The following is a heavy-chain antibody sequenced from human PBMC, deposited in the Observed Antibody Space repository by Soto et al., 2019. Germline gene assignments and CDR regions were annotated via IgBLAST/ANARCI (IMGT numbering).Heavy chain of an antibody. D-gene: IGHD2-8*01. Sequence: KTSETLSLTCTVSGGSISSGDYYWSWIRQPPGKGLEWIGYIYYSGSTYYNPSLKSRVTISVDTSKNQFSLKLSSVTAADTAVYYCARDERDGDYYGMDVWGQGTTVTVSS. CDR3: ARDERDGDYYGMDV. CDR1: GGSISSGDYY. CDR2: IYYSGST. V-gene: IGHV4-30-4*01. J-gene: IGHJ6*02.